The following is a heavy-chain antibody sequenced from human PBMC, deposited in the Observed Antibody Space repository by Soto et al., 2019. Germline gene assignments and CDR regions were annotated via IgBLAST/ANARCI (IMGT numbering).Heavy chain of an antibody. CDR3: ARGFNSALDS. CDR2: IKQDGSEK. J-gene: IGHJ3*02. Sequence: GGSLRLSCAATGFIFSSYWMRWGRQAPGKGLEWVANIKQDGSEKYYVDSAKGRFTISRDNAKNSLHLQMNSLRAEDTAVYYCARGFNSALDSWGQGTMVTVSS. CDR1: GFIFSSYW. V-gene: IGHV3-7*01.